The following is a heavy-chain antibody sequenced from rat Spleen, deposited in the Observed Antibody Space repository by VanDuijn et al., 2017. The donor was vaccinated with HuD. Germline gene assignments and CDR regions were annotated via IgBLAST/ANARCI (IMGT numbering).Heavy chain of an antibody. Sequence: EVQLVESGGGLVQPGRSLKLSCAVVGFTFSSFPMAWVRQAPKKGLEWVAYIRSGGGVMYYPDSVKGRFTISRDNEKSTLYLQMDSLLSEDTASYYCVRHGYTRYYFDYWGQGVMVTVSS. CDR1: GFTFSSFP. J-gene: IGHJ2*01. CDR3: VRHGYTRYYFDY. V-gene: IGHV5-25*01. D-gene: IGHD1-9*01. CDR2: IRSGGGVM.